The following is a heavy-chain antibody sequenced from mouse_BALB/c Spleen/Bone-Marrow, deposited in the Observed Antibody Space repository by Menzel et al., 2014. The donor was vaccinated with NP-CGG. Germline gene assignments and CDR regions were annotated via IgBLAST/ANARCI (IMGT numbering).Heavy chain of an antibody. CDR2: IRNKANGYTT. D-gene: IGHD1-1*01. CDR1: GFTFTDYY. V-gene: IGHV7-3*02. Sequence: EVKLQESGGGLVQPGGSLRLSCATSGFTFTDYYMSRVRQPPGKALEWLGFIRNKANGYTTEYSASVKGRFTISRDNSQSILYLQMNILRTEDSATYYCARDGNYGSNWYFDVWGAGTTVTVSS. J-gene: IGHJ1*01. CDR3: ARDGNYGSNWYFDV.